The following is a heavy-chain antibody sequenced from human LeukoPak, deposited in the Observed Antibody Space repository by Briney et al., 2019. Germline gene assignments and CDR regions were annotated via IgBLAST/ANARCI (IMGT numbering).Heavy chain of an antibody. CDR3: ARADYGDYPWYFDY. J-gene: IGHJ4*02. CDR2: IYYSGST. V-gene: IGHV4-39*01. CDR1: GGSISSSSYY. Sequence: SETLSLTCTVSGGSISSSSYYWGWIRQPPGKGLEWIGSIYYSGSTYYNPSLKSRVTISVDTSKNQFSLKLSSVTAADTAVYYCARADYGDYPWYFDYWGQGTLVTVSS. D-gene: IGHD4-17*01.